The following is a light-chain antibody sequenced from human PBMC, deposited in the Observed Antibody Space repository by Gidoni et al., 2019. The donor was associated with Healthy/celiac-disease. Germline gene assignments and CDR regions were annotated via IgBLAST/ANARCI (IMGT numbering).Light chain of an antibody. Sequence: QSALTQPASVSGSPGQSITISCTGTSSDVGGYNYVSWYQPHPGKAPQLMIYDVSNRPSGVSTRFSGSKSGNTASLTISGLQAEDEADYYCSSYTSSSTLVFGGGTKLTVL. CDR2: DVS. J-gene: IGLJ2*01. CDR3: SSYTSSSTLV. V-gene: IGLV2-14*03. CDR1: SSDVGGYNY.